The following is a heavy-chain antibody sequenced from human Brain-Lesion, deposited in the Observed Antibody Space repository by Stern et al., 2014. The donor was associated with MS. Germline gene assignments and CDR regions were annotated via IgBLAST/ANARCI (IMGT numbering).Heavy chain of an antibody. J-gene: IGHJ6*02. V-gene: IGHV1-69*09. D-gene: IGHD1-14*01. CDR1: GGTFRSYT. CDR2: IIPILGVA. Sequence: VQLVESVAELKKPGSSVKVSCKASGGTFRSYTVSWARQATGQGLELMGKIIPILGVANYAPKFQGRVTITADKFTGTAYMEVTSLRSEDTAIYYCTTSPYGLDAWGQGTTVTVSS. CDR3: TTSPYGLDA.